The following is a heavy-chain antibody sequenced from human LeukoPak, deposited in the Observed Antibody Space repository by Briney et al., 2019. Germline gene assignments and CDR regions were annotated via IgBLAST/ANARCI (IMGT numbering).Heavy chain of an antibody. CDR3: ARGSYSGSQRYFDY. J-gene: IGHJ4*02. CDR1: GFTFGDYA. CDR2: ISSSSSYI. V-gene: IGHV3-21*01. D-gene: IGHD1-26*01. Sequence: GGSLRLSCTASGFTFGDYAMSWFRQAPGKGLEWVSSISSSSSYIYYADSVKGRFTISRDNAKNSLYLQMNSLRAEDTAVYYCARGSYSGSQRYFDYWGQGTLVTVSS.